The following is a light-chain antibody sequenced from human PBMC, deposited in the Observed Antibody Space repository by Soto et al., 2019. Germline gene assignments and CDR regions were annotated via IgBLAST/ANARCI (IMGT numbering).Light chain of an antibody. V-gene: IGKV4-1*01. CDR1: QSILSSSNNENY. CDR3: QQYYSTPQT. Sequence: DSVMTQSPDSLAVSLGERATINCESSQSILSSSNNENYLAWYQQKPGQPPKLLIYWASTRESGVPDRFSGSGSGTDFTLTVSSLQAEDVAVYYCQQYYSTPQTFGQGTKVEIK. CDR2: WAS. J-gene: IGKJ1*01.